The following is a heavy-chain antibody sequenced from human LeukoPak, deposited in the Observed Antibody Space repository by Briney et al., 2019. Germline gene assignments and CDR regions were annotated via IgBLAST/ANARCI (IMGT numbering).Heavy chain of an antibody. CDR2: IYYSGST. J-gene: IGHJ4*02. V-gene: IGHV4-30-4*01. CDR3: ARATYGSGSYFGY. Sequence: SETLSLTCTVSGGSISSGDYSWSWIRQPPGKGLEWIGYIYYSGSTYYNPSLKSRVTLSVDTSKSQFSLKLSSVTAADTAVYHCARATYGSGSYFGYWGQGTLVTVSS. CDR1: GGSISSGDYS. D-gene: IGHD3-10*01.